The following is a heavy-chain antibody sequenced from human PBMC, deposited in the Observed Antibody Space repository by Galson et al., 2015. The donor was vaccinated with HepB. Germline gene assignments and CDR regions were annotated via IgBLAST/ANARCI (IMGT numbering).Heavy chain of an antibody. CDR3: AKADSEDIVVVPASWWDV. D-gene: IGHD2-2*01. Sequence: SLRLSCAASGFTFSSYAMSWVRQAPGKGLEWVSAISGSGGSTYYADSVKGRFTISRDNSKNTLYLQMNSLRAEDTAVYYCAKADSEDIVVVPASWWDVWGKGTTVTVSS. CDR2: ISGSGGST. J-gene: IGHJ6*04. CDR1: GFTFSSYA. V-gene: IGHV3-23*01.